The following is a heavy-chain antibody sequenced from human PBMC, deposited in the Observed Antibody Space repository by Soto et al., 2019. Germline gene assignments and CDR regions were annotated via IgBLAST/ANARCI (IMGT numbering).Heavy chain of an antibody. CDR1: GFTFSDYY. J-gene: IGHJ6*02. V-gene: IGHV3-11*06. D-gene: IGHD3-22*01. CDR2: ISSSSSYT. Sequence: GSLRLSCAASGFTFSDYYMSWIRQAPGKGLEWVSYISSSSSYTNYADSVKGRFTISRDNAKNSLYLQMNSLRAEDTAVYYCARDMIFPYGMGVWDRGTTGTVSS. CDR3: ARDMIFPYGMGV.